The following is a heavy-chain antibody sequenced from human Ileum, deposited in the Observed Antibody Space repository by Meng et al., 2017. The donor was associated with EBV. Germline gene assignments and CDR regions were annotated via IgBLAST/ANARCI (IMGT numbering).Heavy chain of an antibody. CDR1: RPVSSISV. Sequence: KASGTLPPRGQCPRRPVSSISVGSRDRQPPGTGLEWIGKIYKSGSTNYKQSIKRRVTMSVDKSKNQFSLNLSSVTAADTAVYYWARVGQWLPIDYWGQGTLVTVSS. J-gene: IGHJ4*02. V-gene: IGHV4-4*02. CDR2: IYKSGST. CDR3: ARVGQWLPIDY. D-gene: IGHD6-19*01.